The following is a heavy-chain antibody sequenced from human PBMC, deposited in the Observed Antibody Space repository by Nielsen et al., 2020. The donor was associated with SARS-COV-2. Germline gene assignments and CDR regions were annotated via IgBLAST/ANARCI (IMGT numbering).Heavy chain of an antibody. CDR2: INEEGSEK. J-gene: IGHJ6*04. V-gene: IGHV3-7*05. CDR3: ARGGIVID. CDR1: GFTFNNYG. D-gene: IGHD2/OR15-2a*01. Sequence: GESLKISCAASGFTFNNYGMHWVRQAPGKGLEWVANINEEGSEKYYVDSVKGRFTISRDNGKNSLYLQMSSLRAEDTAVYYCARGGIVIDWGRGTTVTVSS.